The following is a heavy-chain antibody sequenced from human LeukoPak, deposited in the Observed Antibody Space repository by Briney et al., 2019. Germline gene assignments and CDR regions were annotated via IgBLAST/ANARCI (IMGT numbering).Heavy chain of an antibody. D-gene: IGHD1-26*01. V-gene: IGHV3-7*03. CDR1: GFTLSNHW. Sequence: GGSLRLSCAASGFTLSNHWMIWVRQAPGKGLECVANIKQDGIEKYYLDSVKGRFTISRDNAKNSLYLQMNSLRAEDTALYYCAKEIPQWELGGGFDYWGQGTLVTVSS. J-gene: IGHJ4*02. CDR3: AKEIPQWELGGGFDY. CDR2: IKQDGIEK.